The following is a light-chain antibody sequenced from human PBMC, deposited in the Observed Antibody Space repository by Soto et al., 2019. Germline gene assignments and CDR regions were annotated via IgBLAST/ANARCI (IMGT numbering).Light chain of an antibody. Sequence: QSALTQPASVSGSPGQSITISCTGTSSDVGGYNYVSWYQHHPGKAPKIIIFDVSNRPSGISNRFSGSKSGNTASLTISGLQAEDEADYYCISYTSSSPYVFGTGTKLTVL. CDR1: SSDVGGYNY. CDR3: ISYTSSSPYV. V-gene: IGLV2-14*03. CDR2: DVS. J-gene: IGLJ1*01.